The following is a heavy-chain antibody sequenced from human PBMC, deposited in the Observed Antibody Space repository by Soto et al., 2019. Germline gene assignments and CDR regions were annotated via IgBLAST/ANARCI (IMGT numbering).Heavy chain of an antibody. D-gene: IGHD6-13*01. CDR3: ARAHGAAAVPH. CDR1: GASISSGQYY. V-gene: IGHV4-30-4*01. CDR2: IYYNWDT. Sequence: TLSLTCSVSGASISSGQYYLSCIRHPPGKGLKWIGPIYYNWDTHNNPSLNSRLTISVDTSKNQCSLNLNSVTAADTAVYYCARAHGAAAVPHLGPGTMVTVSS. J-gene: IGHJ4*02.